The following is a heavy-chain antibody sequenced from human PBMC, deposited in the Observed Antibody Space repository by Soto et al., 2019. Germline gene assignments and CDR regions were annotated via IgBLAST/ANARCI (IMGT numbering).Heavy chain of an antibody. Sequence: EVHLLESGGNLMQPGGSLRLSCAASGFTFSNYAMNWVRQAPGKGLEWVSAIGRGGSTYYADSVKGRFTISRDNSKDTLYLQMNSLRGEDTAVYYCAKERLEGGTLDYWGQGTLVTVSS. CDR3: AKERLEGGTLDY. D-gene: IGHD2-15*01. J-gene: IGHJ4*02. CDR1: GFTFSNYA. CDR2: IGRGGST. V-gene: IGHV3-23*01.